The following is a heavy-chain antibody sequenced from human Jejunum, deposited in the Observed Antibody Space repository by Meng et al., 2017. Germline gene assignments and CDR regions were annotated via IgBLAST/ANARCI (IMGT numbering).Heavy chain of an antibody. CDR3: ARAGNGYDYFLDY. Sequence: GESLKISCTASGLTFGDCALSWFRQAPGKGLEWIGFIRTTAGDATPQYAASVRGRFTISRDDSKSIAYLQMNGLKTEDTAVYYCARAGNGYDYFLDYWGQGTLVTVSS. D-gene: IGHD5-12*01. J-gene: IGHJ4*01. CDR2: IRTTAGDATP. V-gene: IGHV3-49*03. CDR1: GLTFGDCA.